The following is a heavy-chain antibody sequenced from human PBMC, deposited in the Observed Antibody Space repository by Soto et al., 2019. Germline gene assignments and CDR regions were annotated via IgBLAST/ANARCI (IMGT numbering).Heavy chain of an antibody. Sequence: PGESLKISCKGSGYSFTTYWIGWVRQMPGKGLAWMGNIYPGDSDTRYSPSFQAQVTISADKSISTALHYWSSLKASDTATYYCARPGQSSSSSGVYCYYYSYSMDVWDQGTMVTVFS. CDR2: IYPGDSDT. CDR3: ARPGQSSSSSGVYCYYYSYSMDV. D-gene: IGHD6-6*01. CDR1: GYSFTTYW. J-gene: IGHJ6*02. V-gene: IGHV5-51*01.